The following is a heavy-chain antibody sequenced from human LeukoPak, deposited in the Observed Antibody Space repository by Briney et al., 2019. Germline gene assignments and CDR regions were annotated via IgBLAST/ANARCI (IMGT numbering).Heavy chain of an antibody. J-gene: IGHJ4*02. CDR3: ARKGSSSCFDY. V-gene: IGHV1-46*01. D-gene: IGHD6-6*01. CDR1: GYTFISYQ. CDR2: INPTGGST. Sequence: ASVKVSCKASGYTFISYQRHWVRQAPGQGLEWMGIINPTGGSTSHAQKFQGRVTMTRDTSTSTVYMELSSLRSEDTAVYYCARKGSSSCFDYWGQGTLVTVSS.